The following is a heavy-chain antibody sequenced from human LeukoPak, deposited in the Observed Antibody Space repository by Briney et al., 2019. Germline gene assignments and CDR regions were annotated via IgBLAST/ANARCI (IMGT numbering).Heavy chain of an antibody. CDR1: WLHFHSYL. Sequence: GGSLSLSHSVSWLHFHSYLIQWLGQAPRKGLEWLSYISSSGANIYYADPVKGRFTISRDSPRNSFYLNMNIRTAESPPSNNGPKRAVVYTNGRFYNWGQRDLVTVSS. D-gene: IGHD2-8*01. CDR2: ISSSGANI. CDR3: PKRAVVYTNGRFYN. V-gene: IGHV3-48*03. J-gene: IGHJ4*02.